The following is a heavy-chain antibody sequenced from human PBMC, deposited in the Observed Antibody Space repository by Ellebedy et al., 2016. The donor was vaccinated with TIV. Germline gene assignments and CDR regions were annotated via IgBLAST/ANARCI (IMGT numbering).Heavy chain of an antibody. CDR2: ISFDGSSQ. CDR1: GFTFGNYA. D-gene: IGHD6-19*01. Sequence: PGGSLRLSCAASGFTFGNYAMHWLRQAPGKGPEWVTLISFDGSSQYYTDSVKGRFTVSRDNSKTTLYLQMHSLRPEDTAVYYCARDEVAGTHFFDYWGQGALVSVSS. J-gene: IGHJ4*02. CDR3: ARDEVAGTHFFDY. V-gene: IGHV3-30*10.